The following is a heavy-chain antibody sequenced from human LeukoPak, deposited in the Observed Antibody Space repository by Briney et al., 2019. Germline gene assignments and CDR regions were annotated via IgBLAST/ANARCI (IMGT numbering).Heavy chain of an antibody. CDR2: ITSSSSYI. J-gene: IGHJ4*02. D-gene: IGHD6-13*01. CDR3: AKDLSSSWDGGDY. CDR1: GFTFSTYN. V-gene: IGHV3-21*04. Sequence: GGSLRLSCAASGFTFSTYNMNWVRQAPGKGLEWVSSITSSSSYIYYADSVKGRFTISRDNSKNTLYLQMNSLRAEDTAVYYCAKDLSSSWDGGDYWGQGTLVTVSS.